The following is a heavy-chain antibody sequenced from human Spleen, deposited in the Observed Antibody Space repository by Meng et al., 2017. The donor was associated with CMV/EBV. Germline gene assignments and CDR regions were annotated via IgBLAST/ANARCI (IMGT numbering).Heavy chain of an antibody. V-gene: IGHV1-2*02. Sequence: ASVKVSCKASGYSFTGQYVHWVRQAPGQGLEWMGWMNPNSGGTNYAQKFRGRVTMSRDTSIGTAYMALSGLTSDDTAVYYCARVVTPLGKPYDEILEEGWFDPWGQGTLVTVSS. J-gene: IGHJ5*02. D-gene: IGHD3-9*01. CDR2: MNPNSGGT. CDR1: GYSFTGQY. CDR3: ARVVTPLGKPYDEILEEGWFDP.